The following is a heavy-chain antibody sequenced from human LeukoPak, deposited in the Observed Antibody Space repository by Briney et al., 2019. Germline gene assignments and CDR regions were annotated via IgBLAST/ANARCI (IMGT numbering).Heavy chain of an antibody. Sequence: GGSLRLSCAASGFTFSSFAIHWVRQAPGKGLEWVAGISYDGSDRNYADSVKGRFTISRDNPKSTLYLQMNSLRAEDTAVYYCARAYAPPAAFDIWGQGTMVTVSS. CDR2: ISYDGSDR. CDR1: GFTFSSFA. V-gene: IGHV3-30-3*01. CDR3: ARAYAPPAAFDI. J-gene: IGHJ3*02.